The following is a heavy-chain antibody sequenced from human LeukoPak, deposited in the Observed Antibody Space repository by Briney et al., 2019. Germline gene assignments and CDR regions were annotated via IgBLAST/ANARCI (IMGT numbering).Heavy chain of an antibody. CDR3: SRGGANSPFDY. J-gene: IGHJ4*02. CDR1: GFTFSSYS. V-gene: IGHV3-21*01. CDR2: ISSSSSYI. D-gene: IGHD1-1*01. Sequence: GGSLRLSCAASGFTFSSYSMNWVRQAPGKGLEWVSSISSSSSYIYYADSVKGRFTISRDNAKNSLYLQMNSLRAEDTAVYYCSRGGANSPFDYWGQGTLVTVSS.